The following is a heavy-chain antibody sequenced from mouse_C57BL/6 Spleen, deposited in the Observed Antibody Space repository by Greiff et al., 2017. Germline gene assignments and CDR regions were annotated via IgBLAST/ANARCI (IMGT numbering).Heavy chain of an antibody. CDR1: GFTFSSYA. CDR2: ISDGGSYT. J-gene: IGHJ1*03. Sequence: EVQGVESGGGLVKPGGSLKLSCAASGFTFSSYAMSWVRQTPEKRLEWVATISDGGSYTYYPDNVKGRFTISRDNAKNNLSLQMSHMKSEDTAMYYCAGEGEIYYGNYGYFDVWGTGTTVTVSS. D-gene: IGHD2-1*01. CDR3: AGEGEIYYGNYGYFDV. V-gene: IGHV5-4*01.